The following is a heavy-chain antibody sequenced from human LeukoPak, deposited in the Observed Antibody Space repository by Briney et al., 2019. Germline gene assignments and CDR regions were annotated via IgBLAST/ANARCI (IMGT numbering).Heavy chain of an antibody. Sequence: PSETLSLTCNVSGVSITSFYWSWIRQPPGQGLEWIGHIYFSGSTNYNPSLKSRVTVSLDTTKNQVSLKLSSVSAADTAVYYCASTGYCIGGSCYSNYFDHWGQGTLVTVSS. CDR3: ASTGYCIGGSCYSNYFDH. CDR1: GVSITSFY. J-gene: IGHJ4*02. CDR2: IYFSGST. V-gene: IGHV4-59*08. D-gene: IGHD2-15*01.